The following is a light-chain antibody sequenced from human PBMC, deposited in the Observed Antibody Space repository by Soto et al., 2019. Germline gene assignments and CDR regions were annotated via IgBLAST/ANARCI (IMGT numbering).Light chain of an antibody. CDR2: GAS. J-gene: IGKJ1*01. Sequence: EIVLTQSPATLSVSPGERVTLSCRASQSVDISLAWYQQKPGQAPRLLIYGASTRATDMPGTFSGRGSGTEFTLTITSLRPEDFGVYHCQQYGTGPPWTFGQGTKVDIK. CDR3: QQYGTGPPWT. V-gene: IGKV3-15*01. CDR1: QSVDIS.